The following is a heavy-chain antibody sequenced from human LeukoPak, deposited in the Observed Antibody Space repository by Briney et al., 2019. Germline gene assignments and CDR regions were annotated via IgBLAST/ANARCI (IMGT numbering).Heavy chain of an antibody. Sequence: GESLKISCKGSGYSFTSYWIGWVRQMPGKGLEWMGIIYPGDSDTRYSPSFQGQVTISADKSISTAYLQWSSLRASDTAMYYCARHEVVVVPAAPYDAFDIWGQGTMVTVSS. CDR2: IYPGDSDT. CDR1: GYSFTSYW. D-gene: IGHD2-2*01. V-gene: IGHV5-51*01. CDR3: ARHEVVVVPAAPYDAFDI. J-gene: IGHJ3*02.